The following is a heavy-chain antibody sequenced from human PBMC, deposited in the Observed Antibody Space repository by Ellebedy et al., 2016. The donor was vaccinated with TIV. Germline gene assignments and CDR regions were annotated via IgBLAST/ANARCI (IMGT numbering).Heavy chain of an antibody. V-gene: IGHV4-4*07. CDR2: IYTSGST. D-gene: IGHD2-2*01. J-gene: IGHJ6*02. CDR1: GGSISSYY. CDR3: AKTSDIVVLPLYGMDV. Sequence: SETLSLTCTVSGGSISSYYWSWIRQPAGKGLEWIGHIYTSGSTNYNPSLKSRVTMSVDTSKNQFSLKLSSVTAADTAVYYCAKTSDIVVLPLYGMDVWGQGTTVTVSS.